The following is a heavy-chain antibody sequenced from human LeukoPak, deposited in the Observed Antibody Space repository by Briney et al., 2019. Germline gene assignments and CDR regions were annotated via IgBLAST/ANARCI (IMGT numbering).Heavy chain of an antibody. Sequence: ASVKVSCKASGYTFTSYAMHWMRQAPGQRLEWMGWINTDNGNTKYSQKFQGRVTITRDTSASTAYMELSSLRSEDTAVYYCAREGYCSSTSCYSDVDWGQGTLVTVSS. CDR1: GYTFTSYA. CDR3: AREGYCSSTSCYSDVD. CDR2: INTDNGNT. V-gene: IGHV1-3*04. J-gene: IGHJ4*02. D-gene: IGHD2-2*01.